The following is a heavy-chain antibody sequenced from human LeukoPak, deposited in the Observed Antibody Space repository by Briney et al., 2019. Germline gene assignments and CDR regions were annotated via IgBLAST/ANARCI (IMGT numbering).Heavy chain of an antibody. CDR3: TREAITMVRGVISQNEIDY. J-gene: IGHJ4*02. D-gene: IGHD3-10*01. CDR1: GFSLSSYA. Sequence: GGSLRLSCAASGFSLSSYAIHWVRQAPGKGLEWVGFIRSKAYGGTTEYAASVKGRFTILRDDSKSIAYLQMNSLKTEDTAVYHCTREAITMVRGVISQNEIDYWGQGTLVTVSS. V-gene: IGHV3-49*04. CDR2: IRSKAYGGTT.